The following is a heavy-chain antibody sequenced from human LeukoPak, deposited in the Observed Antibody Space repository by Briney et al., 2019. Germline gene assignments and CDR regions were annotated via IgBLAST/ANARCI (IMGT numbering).Heavy chain of an antibody. V-gene: IGHV4-59*01. D-gene: IGHD3-9*01. CDR3: ARARYVNSFYAFDI. Sequence: PPETLSLTCTVSGGSISSYYWSWIRLPPGKGLEWIGYLSKSGNTNYSPSLKSRVTIFGDTSKNQFFLKLGSVTAADTAVYYCARARYVNSFYAFDIWGQGRLATVSS. CDR1: GGSISSYY. CDR2: LSKSGNT. J-gene: IGHJ3*02.